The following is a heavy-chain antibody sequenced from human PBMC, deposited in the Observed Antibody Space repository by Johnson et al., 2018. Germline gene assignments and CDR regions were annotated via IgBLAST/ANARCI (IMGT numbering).Heavy chain of an antibody. Sequence: QVQLVESGGGVVQPGTSLRLSCTASGFNFSNYALHWVRQAPGEGLEWVGVISFDGNERHFADPVKGRFTISRDNSKNTLFLQMNSLGLQDTALYYCATESDGDSAFDIWGQGTMVTVSS. D-gene: IGHD7-27*01. V-gene: IGHV3-30-3*01. CDR1: GFNFSNYA. J-gene: IGHJ3*02. CDR2: ISFDGNER. CDR3: ATESDGDSAFDI.